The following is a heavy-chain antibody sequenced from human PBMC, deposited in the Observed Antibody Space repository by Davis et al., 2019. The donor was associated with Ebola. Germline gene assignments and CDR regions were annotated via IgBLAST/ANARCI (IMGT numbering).Heavy chain of an antibody. V-gene: IGHV4-34*01. CDR1: GGSFSGYY. J-gene: IGHJ4*02. D-gene: IGHD6-13*01. CDR2: INHSGST. Sequence: SETLSLTCAVYGGSFSGYYWSWIRQPPGKGLEWIGEINHSGSTNYNPSLKSRVTISVDTSKNQFSLSLRSVTAADTAVYYCARGFGGQQTYDSWGQGNLVTVSS. CDR3: ARGFGGQQTYDS.